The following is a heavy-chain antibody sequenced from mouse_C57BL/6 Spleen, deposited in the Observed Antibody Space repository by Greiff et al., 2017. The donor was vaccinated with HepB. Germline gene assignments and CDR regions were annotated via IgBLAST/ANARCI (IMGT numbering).Heavy chain of an antibody. J-gene: IGHJ2*01. CDR2: IYPGDGDT. CDR1: GYAFSSSW. V-gene: IGHV1-82*01. CDR3: ARSGDNFDY. D-gene: IGHD3-3*01. Sequence: QVHVKQSGPELVKPGASVKISCKASGYAFSSSWMNWVKQRPGKGLGWIGRIYPGDGDTNYNGKFKGKATLTADKSSSTAYIQLSSLTSEDSAVYYFARSGDNFDYWGQGTTLTVSS.